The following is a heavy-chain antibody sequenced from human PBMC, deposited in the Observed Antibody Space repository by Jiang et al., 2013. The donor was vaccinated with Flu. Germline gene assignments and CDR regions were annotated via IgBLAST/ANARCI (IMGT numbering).Heavy chain of an antibody. J-gene: IGHJ6*02. CDR2: IDDSGST. Sequence: LLKPSETLSLTCAVYGGSFTEYYWTWTRQSPGKGLEWIGEIDDSGSTRFNPSLKSRVTISLDMSNNQFALNLTSVTAADTAVYYCARGPTLRATTGRGFFTQSRDYAMDVWGQGTTVTVSS. CDR3: ARGPTLRATTGRGFFTQSRDYAMDV. D-gene: IGHD3-10*01. V-gene: IGHV4-34*01. CDR1: GGSFTEYY.